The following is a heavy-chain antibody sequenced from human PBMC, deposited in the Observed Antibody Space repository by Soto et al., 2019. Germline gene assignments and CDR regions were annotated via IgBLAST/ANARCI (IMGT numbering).Heavy chain of an antibody. J-gene: IGHJ4*02. V-gene: IGHV3-23*01. CDR2: ISGSGGST. CDR1: GFTFSSYA. D-gene: IGHD6-13*01. Sequence: PGGSLRLSCAASGFTFSSYAMSWVRQAPGKGLEWVSAISGSGGSTYYADSVKGRFTISRDNSKNTLYLQMNSLRAEDTAVYYCAKGYSSSWYGEEIYYFDYWAQGTLVTVSS. CDR3: AKGYSSSWYGEEIYYFDY.